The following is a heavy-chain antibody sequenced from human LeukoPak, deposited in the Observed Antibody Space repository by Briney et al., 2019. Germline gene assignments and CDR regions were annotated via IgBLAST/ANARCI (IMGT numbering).Heavy chain of an antibody. Sequence: PGGALRLSCAASGFTFRNYAIYWVRQAPGKGLEWVSGISGSGGDTYFADSVKGRFTISSDHSKNTVFLRMDSLRAEDTAVYYCAKTTAGNSSGRYPGWPVDYWGQGTLVTVSS. V-gene: IGHV3-23*01. CDR2: ISGSGGDT. J-gene: IGHJ4*02. D-gene: IGHD6-19*01. CDR1: GFTFRNYA. CDR3: AKTTAGNSSGRYPGWPVDY.